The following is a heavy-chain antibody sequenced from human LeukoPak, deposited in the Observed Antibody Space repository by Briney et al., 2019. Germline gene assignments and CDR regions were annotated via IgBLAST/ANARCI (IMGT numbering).Heavy chain of an antibody. CDR1: GGTFSSYA. D-gene: IGHD6-6*01. V-gene: IGHV1-69*06. CDR2: IIPIFGTA. J-gene: IGHJ6*03. CDR3: ARGVHIAARPGNGPLYYYYMDV. Sequence: SVKVSCKASGGTFSSYAISWVRQAPGQGLEWMGGIIPIFGTANYAQKFQGRVTITADKSTSTAYMELSSLRSEDTAVYYCARGVHIAARPGNGPLYYYYMDVWGKGTTVTVSS.